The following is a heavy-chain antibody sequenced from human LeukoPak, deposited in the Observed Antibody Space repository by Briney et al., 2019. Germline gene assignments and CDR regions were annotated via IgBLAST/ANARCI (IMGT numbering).Heavy chain of an antibody. Sequence: GGSLRLSCVTPGFSFSSYAMSWVRQAPGKGLEWVSAISGGSGSAFYADSVKGRFTISRDDSKNTLYLQMNSLRADDTALYYRVKEAYSGSYYWFDPWGQGTLVTVSS. J-gene: IGHJ5*02. CDR2: ISGGSGSA. CDR1: GFSFSSYA. V-gene: IGHV3-23*01. D-gene: IGHD1-26*01. CDR3: VKEAYSGSYYWFDP.